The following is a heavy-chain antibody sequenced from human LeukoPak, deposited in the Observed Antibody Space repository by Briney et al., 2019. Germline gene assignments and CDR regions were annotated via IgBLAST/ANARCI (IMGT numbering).Heavy chain of an antibody. CDR1: GFTFSSYA. CDR2: ISGSSGTT. Sequence: GGSLRLSCAASGFTFSSYAMTWVGQAPGKGLEWVSGISGSSGTTFYADSVKGRFTISRDNSKNTLYLQMNSLRAEDTAIYYCAKDPREYCSSTSCPNWFDPWGQGTLVTVSS. CDR3: AKDPREYCSSTSCPNWFDP. D-gene: IGHD2-2*01. V-gene: IGHV3-23*01. J-gene: IGHJ5*02.